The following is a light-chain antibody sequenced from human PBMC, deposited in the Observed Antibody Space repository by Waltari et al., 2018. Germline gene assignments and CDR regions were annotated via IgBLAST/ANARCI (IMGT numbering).Light chain of an antibody. CDR1: QLQYKY. CDR2: RDI. V-gene: IGLV3-1*01. Sequence: YEMTQPPSVSVSPGQPASITCPGDQLQYKYVYWYQHKPGKSPLLILYRDIERPSGIPERFSGSNSGNTATLTISETQAMDEADYYCQAWDTSTGVVFGGGTKLTVL. J-gene: IGLJ2*01. CDR3: QAWDTSTGVV.